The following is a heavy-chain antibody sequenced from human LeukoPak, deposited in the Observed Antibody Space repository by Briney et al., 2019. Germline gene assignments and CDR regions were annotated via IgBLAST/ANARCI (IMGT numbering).Heavy chain of an antibody. CDR3: ARAGCSWALDY. CDR1: GFTFCSYG. V-gene: IGHV3-7*04. D-gene: IGHD2-15*01. J-gene: IGHJ4*02. CDR2: VKQDGGEK. Sequence: GGSLRLSCAASGFTFCSYGMTWVRQAPGKGLEWVANVKQDGGEKNYVDSVKGRFTISRDNAKNSVYLQMNSLRAEDTAVYYCARAGCSWALDYWGQGTLVTVSS.